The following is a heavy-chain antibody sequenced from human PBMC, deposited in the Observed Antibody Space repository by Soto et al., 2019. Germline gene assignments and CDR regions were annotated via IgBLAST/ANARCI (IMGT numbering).Heavy chain of an antibody. CDR1: GGSISSSSYY. J-gene: IGHJ4*02. Sequence: SETLSLTCTVSGGSISSSSYYWGWIRQPPGKGLEWIGSIYYSGSTYYNPSLKSRVTISVDTSKNQFSLKLSSVTAADTAVYYCARQAMIDDILTGYFPNTIDYWGQGTLVTVSS. CDR3: ARQAMIDDILTGYFPNTIDY. D-gene: IGHD3-9*01. V-gene: IGHV4-39*01. CDR2: IYYSGST.